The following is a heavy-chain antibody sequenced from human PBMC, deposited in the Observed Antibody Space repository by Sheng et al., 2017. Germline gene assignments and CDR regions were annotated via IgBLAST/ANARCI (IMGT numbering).Heavy chain of an antibody. J-gene: IGHJ3*02. CDR1: GFTVSSNY. CDR3: ARDLGSSPTPESDAFDI. Sequence: EVQLVESGGGLIQPGGSLRLSCAASGFTVSSNYMSWVRQAPGKGLEWVSVIYSGGSTYYADSVKGRFTISRDNSKNTLYLQMNSLRAEDTAVYYCARDLGSSPTPESDAFDIWGQGTMVTVSS. V-gene: IGHV3-53*01. D-gene: IGHD6-13*01. CDR2: IYSGGST.